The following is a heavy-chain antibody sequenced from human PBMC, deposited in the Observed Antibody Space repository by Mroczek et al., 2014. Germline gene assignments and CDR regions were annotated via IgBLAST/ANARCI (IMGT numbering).Heavy chain of an antibody. V-gene: IGHV3-33*01. CDR1: GFTFSSYG. Sequence: SGFTFSSYGMHWVRQAPGKGLEWVAVMWYDGSKNYADSVKGRFTISRDTSKSTLYLQMDSLRAEDTAVYYCARDGHIAVAGTTYYYMDVWGQGGPRSPSP. J-gene: IGHJ6*03. D-gene: IGHD6-19*01. CDR2: MWYDGSKN. CDR3: ARDGHIAVAGTTYYYMDV.